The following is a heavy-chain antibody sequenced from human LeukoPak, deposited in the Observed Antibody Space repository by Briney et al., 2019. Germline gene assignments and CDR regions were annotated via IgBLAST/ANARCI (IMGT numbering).Heavy chain of an antibody. CDR2: ISSRSSYI. J-gene: IGHJ4*02. CDR3: ASFRDYSNCN. V-gene: IGHV3-21*01. CDR1: GGSISSSN. D-gene: IGHD4-11*01. Sequence: PSGTLSLTCAVSGGSISSSNWWSWVRQAPGKGLEWVSFISSRSSYIYYADSVKGRFTISRDNANNSLYLHMNSLRAEDTAVYYCASFRDYSNCNWGQGTLVTVSS.